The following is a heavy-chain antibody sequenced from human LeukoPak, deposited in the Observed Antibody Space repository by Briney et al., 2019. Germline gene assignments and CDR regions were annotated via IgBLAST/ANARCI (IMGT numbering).Heavy chain of an antibody. CDR3: ARDRRGVPRNWFDP. J-gene: IGHJ5*02. V-gene: IGHV1-8*01. D-gene: IGHD3-10*01. Sequence: ASVKVSCKASGYTFTSYDINWVRQATGQGLEWMGWMNPNSGNTGYAQKFQGRVTMTRNTSISTAYMELSSLRSEDTAVYYCARDRRGVPRNWFDPWGQGTLVTVSS. CDR1: GYTFTSYD. CDR2: MNPNSGNT.